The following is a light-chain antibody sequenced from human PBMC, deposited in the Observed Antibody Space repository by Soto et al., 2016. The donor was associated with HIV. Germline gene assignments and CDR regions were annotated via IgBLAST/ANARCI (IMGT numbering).Light chain of an antibody. CDR2: DAD. V-gene: IGLV3-21*03. CDR3: QVWDSSSDHWV. Sequence: SYELTQSPSVSVAPGKTARITCGGNNIGSKSVHWYQQKPGQAPVLVVYDADDRPSGIPERFSGSSSGNTATLTISRVEIGDEADYYCQVWDSSSDHWVFGGGTKLTVL. CDR1: NIGSKS. J-gene: IGLJ3*02.